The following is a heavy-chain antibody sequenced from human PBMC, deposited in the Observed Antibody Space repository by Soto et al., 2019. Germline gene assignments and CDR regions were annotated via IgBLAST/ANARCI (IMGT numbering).Heavy chain of an antibody. CDR1: GVSISSSSYC. D-gene: IGHD6-13*01. Sequence: QLHLQESGPGLVKPSETLSLTCTVSGVSISSSSYCWGWVRQPPGKGLEWIGSICHTGNTYSSPSLKRRVSISVDSAKSQISLKVNSVTAADPAVYYCTREWQQLGTPFDYWGQGTLVTVSS. CDR2: ICHTGNT. J-gene: IGHJ4*02. CDR3: TREWQQLGTPFDY. V-gene: IGHV4-39*02.